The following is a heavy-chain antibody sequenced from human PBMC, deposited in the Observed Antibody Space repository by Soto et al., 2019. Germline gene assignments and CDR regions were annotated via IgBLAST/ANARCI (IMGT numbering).Heavy chain of an antibody. CDR3: AKARTNGLVFSHYLDY. Sequence: QVQLVESGGGVVQPGRSLRLSCAASGFTFSSYGMHWVRQAPGKGLEWVAVISYDGSNKYYADSVKGRFTISRDNSKNTLYLQMNSLRAEDTAVYYCAKARTNGLVFSHYLDYWGQGTLVTVSS. J-gene: IGHJ4*02. D-gene: IGHD3-3*02. V-gene: IGHV3-30*18. CDR1: GFTFSSYG. CDR2: ISYDGSNK.